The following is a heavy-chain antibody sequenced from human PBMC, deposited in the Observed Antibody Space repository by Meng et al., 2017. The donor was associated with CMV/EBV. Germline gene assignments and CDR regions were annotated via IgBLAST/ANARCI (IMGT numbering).Heavy chain of an antibody. D-gene: IGHD3-3*01. V-gene: IGHV4-39*07. CDR2: IYYSGST. J-gene: IGHJ5*02. CDR1: GGSISSSSYY. CDR3: ARGESYYDFWSGSSNWFDP. Sequence: SETLSLTCTVSGGSISSSSYYWGWIRQPPGKGLEWIGSIYYSGSTYYNPSLKSRVTISVDTSKNQFSLKLSSVTAADTAVYYCARGESYYDFWSGSSNWFDPWGQETLVTVSS.